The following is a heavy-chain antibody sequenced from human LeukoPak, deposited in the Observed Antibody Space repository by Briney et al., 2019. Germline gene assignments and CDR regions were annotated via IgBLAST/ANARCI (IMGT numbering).Heavy chain of an antibody. Sequence: GESLRLSCEVSGFILSNYGMHWVRQVPGKVLEWVALIWYDGRTKFHADSVKGRFTISRDNSANTLYLQMSSLRVEDTAVYYCARGRGWPRGWFDLWGQGTLVTVSS. V-gene: IGHV3-33*01. CDR3: ARGRGWPRGWFDL. J-gene: IGHJ5*02. CDR1: GFILSNYG. CDR2: IWYDGRTK. D-gene: IGHD6-19*01.